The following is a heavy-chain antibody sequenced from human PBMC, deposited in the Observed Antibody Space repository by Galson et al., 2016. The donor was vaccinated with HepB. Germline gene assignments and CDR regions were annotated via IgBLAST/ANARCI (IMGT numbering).Heavy chain of an antibody. V-gene: IGHV3-74*03. CDR2: IKGDGSGT. CDR1: GFTFTSYW. Sequence: SLRLSCAASGFTFTSYWMHWVRQVPGKGLLWVSRIKGDGSGTEYADSVKGRFTISRDNAKSTLYLQMDSLRAEDTAVYFCARGGVVVPAAIDDYWGQGTLVTVSS. CDR3: ARGGVVVPAAIDDY. J-gene: IGHJ4*02. D-gene: IGHD2-2*01.